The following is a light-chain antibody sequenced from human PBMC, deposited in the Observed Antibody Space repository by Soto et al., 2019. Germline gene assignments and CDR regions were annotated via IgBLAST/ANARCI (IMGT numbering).Light chain of an antibody. V-gene: IGLV2-14*01. J-gene: IGLJ1*01. Sequence: QSVLTQPASVSGSPGQSITISFTGTSSDVGGYNYVSWYQQHPGKAPKLMIYEVSNRPSGVSNRFSGSKSVNTATLTISGLQAEDEADYYCSSYTSSSTRVFGTGTKLTVL. CDR1: SSDVGGYNY. CDR3: SSYTSSSTRV. CDR2: EVS.